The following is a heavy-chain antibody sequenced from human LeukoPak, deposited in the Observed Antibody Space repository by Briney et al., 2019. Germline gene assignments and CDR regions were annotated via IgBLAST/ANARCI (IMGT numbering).Heavy chain of an antibody. V-gene: IGHV1-58*01. D-gene: IGHD1-26*01. CDR2: IVVGSGNT. Sequence: ASVKVSCKASGFTFSNSAVQWVRQARGQRLEWIGWIVVGSGNTNYAQKFQEGVTITRDMSTSTAYMELSSLRSEDTAVYYCTSDPTFYSGRYCFDYWGQGTLVTVSS. J-gene: IGHJ4*02. CDR1: GFTFSNSA. CDR3: TSDPTFYSGRYCFDY.